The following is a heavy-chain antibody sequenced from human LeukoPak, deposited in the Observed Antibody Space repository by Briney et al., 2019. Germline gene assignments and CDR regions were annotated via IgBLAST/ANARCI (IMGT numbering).Heavy chain of an antibody. V-gene: IGHV4-39*01. J-gene: IGHJ5*02. D-gene: IGHD1-26*01. CDR3: ARHEYSGSYYGLSWFDP. CDR1: GASISSSGYY. Sequence: SETLSLTCTVSGASISSSGYYWGWIRQPPGKGLEWIASIYYSGSTYYNPSLKSRVTISVDTSNNQLSLKLSSLTAADTAVYYCARHEYSGSYYGLSWFDPWGQGTLVTVSS. CDR2: IYYSGST.